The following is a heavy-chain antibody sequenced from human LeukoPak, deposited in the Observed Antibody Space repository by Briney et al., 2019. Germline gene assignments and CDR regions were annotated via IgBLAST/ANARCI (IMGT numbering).Heavy chain of an antibody. V-gene: IGHV3-11*04. J-gene: IGHJ6*03. CDR1: GFTFSDYY. Sequence: PGGSLRLSCAASGFTFSDYYMSWIRQAPGKGLEWVSYISSSGSTIYYADSVKGRFTISRDNAKNSLYLQMNSLRAEDTAVYYCARLPYYYYYYMDVWGKGTTVTVSS. CDR2: ISSSGSTI. CDR3: ARLPYYYYYYMDV.